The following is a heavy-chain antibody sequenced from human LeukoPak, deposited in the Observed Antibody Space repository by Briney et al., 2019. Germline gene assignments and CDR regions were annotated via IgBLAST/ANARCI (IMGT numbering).Heavy chain of an antibody. J-gene: IGHJ3*02. Sequence: SGTLSLTCTVSGGSVSSGRYYWGWIRQPSGKGLEWIGYSYYSGGTNYNPSLKSRVTISVDTSKNQFSLKLRSVTAADTAVYYCARVEYYYDSSGYQGAFDIWGQGTMVTVSS. D-gene: IGHD3-22*01. CDR2: SYYSGGT. CDR1: GGSVSSGRYY. CDR3: ARVEYYYDSSGYQGAFDI. V-gene: IGHV4-61*01.